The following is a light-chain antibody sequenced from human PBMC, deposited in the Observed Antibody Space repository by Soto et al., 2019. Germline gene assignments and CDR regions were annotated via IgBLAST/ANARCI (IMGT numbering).Light chain of an antibody. Sequence: QSALTQPASVSGSPGQSITISCTGTSSDIGAYDYVSWFQQYPGKAPTLLIYAVTFRPSGVSSRFSGSKSGNTASLTSSGLQTEDEADYYCGSYASATLIFGGGTKVTVL. V-gene: IGLV2-14*01. CDR1: SSDIGAYDY. CDR3: GSYASATLI. CDR2: AVT. J-gene: IGLJ2*01.